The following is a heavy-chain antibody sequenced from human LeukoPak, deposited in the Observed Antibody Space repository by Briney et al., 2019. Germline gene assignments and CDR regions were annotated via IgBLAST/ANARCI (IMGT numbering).Heavy chain of an antibody. CDR3: ARDVIIPGGTGASDI. J-gene: IGHJ3*02. CDR2: IEQDGTEG. Sequence: PGGSLRLSCAASGFSLSRYWMSWVRQTPGKGLEWVANIEQDGTEGHYVDSVTGRFTISRDNAKNSLYLQMNSLRAEDTAVYYCARDVIIPGGTGASDIWGQGTMVTVSS. CDR1: GFSLSRYW. D-gene: IGHD3-3*01. V-gene: IGHV3-7*01.